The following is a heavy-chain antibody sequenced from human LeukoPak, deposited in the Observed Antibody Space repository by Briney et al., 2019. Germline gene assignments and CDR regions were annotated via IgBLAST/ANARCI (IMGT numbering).Heavy chain of an antibody. J-gene: IGHJ3*02. V-gene: IGHV3-33*08. Sequence: PGGSLRLSCAASGFTFSSYGMHWVRQAPGKGLEWVAVIWYDGSNKYYADSVKGRFTISRDNSKNTLYLQMNSLRAEDTAVYYCARDRETSDYGDYDHAFDIWGQGTMVTVSS. CDR2: IWYDGSNK. CDR3: ARDRETSDYGDYDHAFDI. CDR1: GFTFSSYG. D-gene: IGHD4-17*01.